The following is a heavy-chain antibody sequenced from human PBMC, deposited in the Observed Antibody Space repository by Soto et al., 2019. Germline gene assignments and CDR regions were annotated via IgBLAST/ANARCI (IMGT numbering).Heavy chain of an antibody. J-gene: IGHJ3*02. D-gene: IGHD5-12*01. V-gene: IGHV5-51*01. CDR3: ACQEMATKNVDAFDI. CDR2: IYPGDSDT. CDR1: GYSFTSYW. Sequence: GESLKISCKGSGYSFTSYWIGWVRQMPGKGLEWMGIIYPGDSDTRYSPSFQGQVTISADKSISTAYLQWSSLKASDTAMYYFACQEMATKNVDAFDIWGQGTMVTVSS.